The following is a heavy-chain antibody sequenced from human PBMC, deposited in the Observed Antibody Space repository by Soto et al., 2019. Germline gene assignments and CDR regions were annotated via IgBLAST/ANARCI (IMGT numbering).Heavy chain of an antibody. CDR2: IYYSGST. CDR1: GGSISSYY. CDR3: ARLGHVYYYDSSGYREYFQH. D-gene: IGHD3-22*01. Sequence: QVQLQESGPGLVKPSETLSLTCTVSGGSISSYYWSWIRQPPGKGLEWIGYIYYSGSTTYNPSLRSRVTISVDTSKTQFSLKPSSVTAADTAVYYCARLGHVYYYDSSGYREYFQHWGQGTLVTVSS. J-gene: IGHJ1*01. V-gene: IGHV4-59*01.